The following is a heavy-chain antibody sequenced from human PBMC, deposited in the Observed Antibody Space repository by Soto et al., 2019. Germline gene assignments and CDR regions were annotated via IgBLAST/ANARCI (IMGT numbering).Heavy chain of an antibody. CDR2: ISGSGGST. J-gene: IGHJ4*02. V-gene: IGHV3-23*01. D-gene: IGHD5-12*01. CDR1: GFTFSSYA. Sequence: EVQLLESGGGLVQPGGSLRLSCAASGFTFSSYAMSWVRQAPGKGLEWVSAISGSGGSTYYADSVKGRFTISRDNSKNTLDLQMNSLRAEDTAVYYCAKDPADIVATIVDYWGQGTLVTVSS. CDR3: AKDPADIVATIVDY.